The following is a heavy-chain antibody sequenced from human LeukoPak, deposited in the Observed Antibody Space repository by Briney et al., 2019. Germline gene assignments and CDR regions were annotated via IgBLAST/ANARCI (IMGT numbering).Heavy chain of an antibody. CDR1: GGSFSGYY. J-gene: IGHJ4*02. CDR3: ARGGSTSGWYRAYYFDY. CDR2: INHSGST. V-gene: IGHV4-34*01. Sequence: SETLSLTCAVYGGSFSGYYWSWIRQPPGKGLEWIGEINHSGSTNYNPSLKSRVTISVDTSKNQFSLKLSSVTAADTAVYYCARGGSTSGWYRAYYFDYWGQGTLVTVSS. D-gene: IGHD6-19*01.